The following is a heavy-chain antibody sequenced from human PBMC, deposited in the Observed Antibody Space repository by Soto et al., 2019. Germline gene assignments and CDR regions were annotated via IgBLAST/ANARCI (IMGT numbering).Heavy chain of an antibody. D-gene: IGHD6-19*01. Sequence: QVQLVQSGAEVKKPGASVKVSCKASGYTFTSYGISWVRQAPGQGLEWMGWINAYNGTTNYAQKFQGSVTMTTHTSTRTAHLEVRSLRSDDTAVYCCARDPVAGTYFDYGGQGTLVTVSS. J-gene: IGHJ4*02. V-gene: IGHV1-18*01. CDR3: ARDPVAGTYFDY. CDR2: INAYNGTT. CDR1: GYTFTSYG.